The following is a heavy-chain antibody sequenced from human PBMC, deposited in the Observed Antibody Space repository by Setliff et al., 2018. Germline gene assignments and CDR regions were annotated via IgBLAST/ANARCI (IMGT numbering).Heavy chain of an antibody. CDR3: ARDLGYSYGIYYFDY. V-gene: IGHV4-59*11. Sequence: SETLSLTCTVSGGSISSHYWSWIRQPPGKGLEWIGSIYYSGSTNYNPSLKSRVTISVDTSKNQFSLKLSSVTAADTAEYYCARDLGYSYGIYYFDYWGQGTLVTVSS. CDR1: GGSISSHY. J-gene: IGHJ4*02. CDR2: IYYSGST. D-gene: IGHD5-18*01.